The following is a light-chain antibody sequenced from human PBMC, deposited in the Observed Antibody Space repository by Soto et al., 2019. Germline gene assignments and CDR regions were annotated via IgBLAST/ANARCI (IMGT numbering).Light chain of an antibody. CDR1: QSISTW. J-gene: IGKJ1*01. V-gene: IGKV1-5*01. CDR3: QQHNSYST. Sequence: DIHMTRSPSTLSASVIDRLTIAFLASQSISTWLAWYQQKPVKAPKLLIYDASSLESGVPSRFSGSGSGTEFTLTISSLQTEDFASYYCQQHNSYSTFGQGTKVDIK. CDR2: DAS.